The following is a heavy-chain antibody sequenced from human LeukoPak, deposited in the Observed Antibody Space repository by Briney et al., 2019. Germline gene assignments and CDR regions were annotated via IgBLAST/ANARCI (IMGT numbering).Heavy chain of an antibody. Sequence: GGSLRLSCAPSGFTFRHFWMHWVRQAPGKGLVWVSRISGDGGSTVYADSVKGRFTISRDNAKNTLYLQMNSLSAEDTAVYYCVTLTSVVSEHAFDMWVQGTMVAVS. CDR1: GFTFRHFW. D-gene: IGHD4-23*01. CDR2: ISGDGGST. V-gene: IGHV3-74*01. CDR3: VTLTSVVSEHAFDM. J-gene: IGHJ3*02.